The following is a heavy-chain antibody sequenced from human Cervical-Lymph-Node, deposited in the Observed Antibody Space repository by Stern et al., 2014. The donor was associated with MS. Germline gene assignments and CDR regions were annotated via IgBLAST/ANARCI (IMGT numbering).Heavy chain of an antibody. V-gene: IGHV1-18*01. J-gene: IGHJ6*02. D-gene: IGHD2-2*01. CDR2: ISAYNGNA. CDR3: ARDSCSSTSCYLGYYYYGMDV. Sequence: QVQLLQPGAEVKKPGASVKVSCKASGYTFTSYGISWVRQAPGQGLEWMGWISAYNGNANYAQKLQGRVTMTTDTSTSTAYMELRSLRSDDTAVYYCARDSCSSTSCYLGYYYYGMDVWGQGTPVTVSS. CDR1: GYTFTSYG.